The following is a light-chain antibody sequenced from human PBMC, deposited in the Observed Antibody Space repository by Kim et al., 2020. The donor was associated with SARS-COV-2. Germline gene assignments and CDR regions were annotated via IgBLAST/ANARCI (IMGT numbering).Light chain of an antibody. CDR3: LLYYGGAQV. CDR2: STT. Sequence: PGGTVTLTCASRTGAVTRAYYPNWFQQKPGQAPRALIYSTTYTHSWTPALFSGSLLGGKAALTLSGVQPEDEAEYYCLLYYGGAQVFGGGTQLTVL. V-gene: IGLV7-43*01. CDR1: TGAVTRAYY. J-gene: IGLJ3*02.